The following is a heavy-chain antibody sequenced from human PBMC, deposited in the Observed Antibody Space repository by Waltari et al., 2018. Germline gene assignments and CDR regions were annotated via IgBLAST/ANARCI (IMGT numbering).Heavy chain of an antibody. CDR3: ARDPSITIFGVVIVYYGMDV. Sequence: QVQLVQSGAEVKKPGASVKVSCKASGYTFTSYGISWVRQAPGQGLEWMGWISAYNGNTNYAQTLQGRVTMTTDTSTSTAYMELRSLRSDDTAVYYCARDPSITIFGVVIVYYGMDVWGQGTTVTVSS. J-gene: IGHJ6*02. CDR1: GYTFTSYG. V-gene: IGHV1-18*01. D-gene: IGHD3-3*01. CDR2: ISAYNGNT.